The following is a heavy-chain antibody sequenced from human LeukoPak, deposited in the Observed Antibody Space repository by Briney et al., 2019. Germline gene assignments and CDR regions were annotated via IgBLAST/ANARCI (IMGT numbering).Heavy chain of an antibody. D-gene: IGHD3-22*01. V-gene: IGHV4-39*01. CDR1: GGSISSSSYY. CDR3: ARRRLYDSSGYSLPFDY. J-gene: IGHJ4*01. Sequence: SETLSLTCTVSGGSISSSSYYWGWIRQPPGKGLEWIGSIYYSGSTYYNPSLKGRVTISVDTSKNQFSLKLSSVTAADTAVYYRARRRLYDSSGYSLPFDYWGQGTLVTVSS. CDR2: IYYSGST.